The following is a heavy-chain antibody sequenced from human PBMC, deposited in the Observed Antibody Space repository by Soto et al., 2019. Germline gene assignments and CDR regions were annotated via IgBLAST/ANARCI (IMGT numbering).Heavy chain of an antibody. J-gene: IGHJ1*01. Sequence: PGGSLRLSCAASGFTFSSYAMSWVRQAPGKGLEWVSFICVIVGSYYYADSVKGRFTISRDISKNTLFLQMNSLRAEDTAVYYCAKVLWFGELLEYFQHWGQGTLVTVSS. CDR2: ICVIVGSY. CDR1: GFTFSSYA. CDR3: AKVLWFGELLEYFQH. D-gene: IGHD3-10*01. V-gene: IGHV3-23*01.